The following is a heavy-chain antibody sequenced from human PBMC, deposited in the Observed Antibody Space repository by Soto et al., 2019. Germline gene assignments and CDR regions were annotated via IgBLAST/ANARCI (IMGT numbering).Heavy chain of an antibody. J-gene: IGHJ6*02. Sequence: ESGGGVVQPGRSLRLSCAASGFTFSSYGMHWVRQAPGKGLEWVAVISYDGSNKYYADSVKGRFTISRDNSKNTLYLQMNSLRAEDTAVYYCAKDLIVATTYYYYGMDVWGQGTTVTVSS. V-gene: IGHV3-30*18. CDR2: ISYDGSNK. D-gene: IGHD5-12*01. CDR1: GFTFSSYG. CDR3: AKDLIVATTYYYYGMDV.